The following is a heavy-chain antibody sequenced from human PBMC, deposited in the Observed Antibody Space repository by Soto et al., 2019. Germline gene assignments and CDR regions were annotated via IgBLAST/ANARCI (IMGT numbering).Heavy chain of an antibody. Sequence: QVQLVQSGAEVKKPGASVKVSCKASGYTFTSYDINWVRQATGQGLEWMGWMNPNSGNTGYAQKVQGRVTMTRNTSISTAYRELSSLRSGDTAVYYCARGDYGDSYYYYYGMDVWGQGTTVTVSS. J-gene: IGHJ6*02. CDR2: MNPNSGNT. CDR3: ARGDYGDSYYYYYGMDV. D-gene: IGHD4-17*01. V-gene: IGHV1-8*01. CDR1: GYTFTSYD.